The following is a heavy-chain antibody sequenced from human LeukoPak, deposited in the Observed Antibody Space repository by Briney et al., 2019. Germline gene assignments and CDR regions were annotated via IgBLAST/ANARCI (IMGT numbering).Heavy chain of an antibody. CDR1: GGSISSYY. CDR3: ARQLVPTVVTHSYWYFDL. V-gene: IGHV4-59*08. D-gene: IGHD4-23*01. Sequence: SETLSLTCTVSGGSISSYYWSWIRQPPGKGLEWIGYIYYSGSTNYNPSLKSRVTISVDTSKNQFSLKLSSVTAADTAVYYCARQLVPTVVTHSYWYFDLWGRGTLVTVSS. J-gene: IGHJ2*01. CDR2: IYYSGST.